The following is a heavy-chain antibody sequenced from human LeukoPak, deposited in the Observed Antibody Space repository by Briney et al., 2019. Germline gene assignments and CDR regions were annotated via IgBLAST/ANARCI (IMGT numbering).Heavy chain of an antibody. D-gene: IGHD6-13*01. J-gene: IGHJ4*02. CDR1: GYTFTSYY. Sequence: GASVKVSCKASGYTFTSYYIHWVRQAPGQGLEWMGIINPSGGSTSYAQKFQGRVTMTRDMSTSTVYMELSSLRSEYTAVYYCARGIAAADAFDYWGQGTLVTVSS. CDR3: ARGIAAADAFDY. CDR2: INPSGGST. V-gene: IGHV1-46*01.